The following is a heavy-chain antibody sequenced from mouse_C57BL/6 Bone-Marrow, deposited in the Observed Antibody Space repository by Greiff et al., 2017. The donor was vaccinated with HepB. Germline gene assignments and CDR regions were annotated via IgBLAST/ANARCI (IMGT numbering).Heavy chain of an antibody. J-gene: IGHJ4*01. V-gene: IGHV5-6*01. D-gene: IGHD3-2*02. Sequence: EVHLVESGGDLVKPGGSLKLSCAASGFTFSSYGMSWVRQTPDKRLEWVATISSGGSYTYYPDSVKGRFTISRDNAKNTLYLQMSSLKSEDTAMYYCARRRQLRMDYCGQGTSVTVSS. CDR3: ARRRQLRMDY. CDR2: ISSGGSYT. CDR1: GFTFSSYG.